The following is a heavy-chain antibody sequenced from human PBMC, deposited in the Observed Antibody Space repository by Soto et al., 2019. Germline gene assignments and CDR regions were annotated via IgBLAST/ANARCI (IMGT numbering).Heavy chain of an antibody. CDR3: STNYYDSSGYDNWFDP. J-gene: IGHJ5*02. CDR2: ISAYNGNT. CDR1: GYTFASYG. V-gene: IGHV1-18*01. D-gene: IGHD3-22*01. Sequence: ASVKVSCKASGYTFASYGSSWVRQAPGQGLEWMGWISAYNGNTNYAQKLQGRVTMTTDTSTSTAYLQMNSLKTEDTAVYYCSTNYYDSSGYDNWFDPWGQGTLVTVSS.